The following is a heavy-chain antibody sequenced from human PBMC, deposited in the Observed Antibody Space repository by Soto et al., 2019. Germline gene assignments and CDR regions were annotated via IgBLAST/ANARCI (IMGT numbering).Heavy chain of an antibody. Sequence: QVQLVQSGAEVKKPESSVKVSCKASGGTFSNYALTWVRQAPGQGLEWMGGIIPLSGTPNYAQKFQGRVTITADKSTTTVYMELSSLRSEDTAVYYCTRGIQLWSWGQGTLVTVSS. D-gene: IGHD5-18*01. CDR2: IIPLSGTP. CDR1: GGTFSNYA. CDR3: TRGIQLWS. J-gene: IGHJ5*02. V-gene: IGHV1-69*06.